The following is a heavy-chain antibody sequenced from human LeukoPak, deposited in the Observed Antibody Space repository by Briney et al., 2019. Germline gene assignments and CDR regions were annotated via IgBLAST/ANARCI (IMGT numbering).Heavy chain of an antibody. J-gene: IGHJ4*02. Sequence: GASVKVSCKASGYTFSRYDITWVRQAPGQGLEWMGRISAYNDNTNYAHKFQGRDTMTTDTPTSTAYMELRSLRSDDTAVYYCAREAPRGSGWYDYWGQGTLVTVSS. CDR1: GYTFSRYD. D-gene: IGHD6-19*01. V-gene: IGHV1-18*01. CDR3: AREAPRGSGWYDY. CDR2: ISAYNDNT.